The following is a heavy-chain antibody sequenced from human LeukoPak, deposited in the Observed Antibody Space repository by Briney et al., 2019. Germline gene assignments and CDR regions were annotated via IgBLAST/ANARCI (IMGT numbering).Heavy chain of an antibody. V-gene: IGHV3-74*01. CDR1: GFTFSTYW. J-gene: IGHJ4*02. CDR2: INSDGSST. CDR3: ASLPPPLAAASISVHSD. D-gene: IGHD6-13*01. Sequence: PGGSLRLSCAASGFTFSTYWMHWVRQAPGRGLVWVSRINSDGSSTDYADSVKGRFTISRDNAKNTLYLQMDSLRAEDTAVYYCASLPPPLAAASISVHSDWGQGTLVTVSS.